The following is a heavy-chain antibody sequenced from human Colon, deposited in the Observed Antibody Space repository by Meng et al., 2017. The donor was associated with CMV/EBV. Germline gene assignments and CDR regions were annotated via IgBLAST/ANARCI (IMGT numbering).Heavy chain of an antibody. CDR1: GCSFINYW. CDR2: IDNYGTIT. Sequence: DEELVVPGGGLVKLGGSLGKCCSGSGCSFINYWVHWWRQVPGGRLLWVSRIDNYGTITSYADSVKGRLTISRDNVKNTMYLQIDSLRVDDSTVYYCGRDLSGERDHWGQGTLVTVSS. J-gene: IGHJ4*02. CDR3: GRDLSGERDH. D-gene: IGHD1-26*01. V-gene: IGHV3-74*01.